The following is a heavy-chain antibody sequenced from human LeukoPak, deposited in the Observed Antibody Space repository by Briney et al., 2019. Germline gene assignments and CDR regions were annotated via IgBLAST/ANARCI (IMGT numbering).Heavy chain of an antibody. Sequence: GRSLRLSCAASGFSFSNYDMHWVRQAPGKGLEWVAVIWYDGGNKYYADSVKGRFTISRDNSKNTLYLQMNSLRVEDTAVYYRARGDPTVTTKQNFDYWGQGTLVTVSS. CDR2: IWYDGGNK. CDR1: GFSFSNYD. V-gene: IGHV3-33*01. J-gene: IGHJ4*02. CDR3: ARGDPTVTTKQNFDY. D-gene: IGHD4-17*01.